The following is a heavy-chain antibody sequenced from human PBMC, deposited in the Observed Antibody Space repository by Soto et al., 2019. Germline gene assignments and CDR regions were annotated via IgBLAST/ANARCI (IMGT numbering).Heavy chain of an antibody. CDR2: IVPIYGTA. J-gene: IGHJ3*02. CDR3: ATGRGYCSGGSCYLSDAFDI. Sequence: SVKVSCTASRGTSGSCAISWVRQAPRQRLEWKGGIVPIYGTAIYTQKFQGRVTMTEDTSTDTAYMELSSLRSEDTAVYYCATGRGYCSGGSCYLSDAFDIWGQGTMVTVSS. V-gene: IGHV1-69*06. D-gene: IGHD2-15*01. CDR1: RGTSGSCA.